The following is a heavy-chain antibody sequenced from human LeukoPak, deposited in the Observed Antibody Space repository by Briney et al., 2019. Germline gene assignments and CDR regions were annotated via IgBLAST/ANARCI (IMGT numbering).Heavy chain of an antibody. J-gene: IGHJ1*01. Sequence: PGGSLRLSCAASGFTFSSYAMSWVRQAPGKGLEWVSGIYSGGTTYYEDSVKGRFTISRDKSKNTLDLQMNSMRAEDTAIYYCTRDLGYCSGGSCYAAAFWGQGTLVTVSS. V-gene: IGHV3-23*03. D-gene: IGHD2-15*01. CDR3: TRDLGYCSGGSCYAAAF. CDR2: IYSGGTT. CDR1: GFTFSSYA.